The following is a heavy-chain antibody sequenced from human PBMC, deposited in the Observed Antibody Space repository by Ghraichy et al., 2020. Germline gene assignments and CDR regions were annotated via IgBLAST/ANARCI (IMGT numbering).Heavy chain of an antibody. V-gene: IGHV4-59*01. CDR1: GGSISSYY. CDR2: IYYSGST. J-gene: IGHJ6*02. D-gene: IGHD2-2*01. Sequence: SETLSLTCTVSGGSISSYYWSWIRQPPGKGLEWIGYIYYSGSTNYNTSLKSRVTISVDTSKNQFSLKLSSVTAADTAVYYCARAGGQLEYYYYYGMDVWGQGTTVTVSS. CDR3: ARAGGQLEYYYYYGMDV.